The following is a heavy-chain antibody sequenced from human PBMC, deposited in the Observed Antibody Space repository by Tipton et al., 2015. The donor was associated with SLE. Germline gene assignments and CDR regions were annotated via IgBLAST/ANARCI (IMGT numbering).Heavy chain of an antibody. J-gene: IGHJ2*01. V-gene: IGHV3-13*01. CDR1: GFTFSSYD. Sequence: SLRLSCAASGFTFSSYDMHWVRQATGKGLEWVSAIGTAGDTYYPGSVKGRFTISRENAKNSLYLQMNSLRAGDTAVYYCARGSYYYDSSGRSDFDLWGRGTLVTVPS. CDR2: IGTAGDT. CDR3: ARGSYYYDSSGRSDFDL. D-gene: IGHD3-22*01.